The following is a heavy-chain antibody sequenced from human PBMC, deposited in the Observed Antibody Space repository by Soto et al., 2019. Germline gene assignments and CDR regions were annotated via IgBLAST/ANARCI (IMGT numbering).Heavy chain of an antibody. V-gene: IGHV3-21*01. J-gene: IGHJ4*02. CDR1: GFTFSSYS. Sequence: EVQLVESGGGLVKPGGSLRLACAASGFTFSSYSMNWVRQAPGKGLEWVSSISSSSSYIYYADSVKGRFTISRDNAKNSLYLQMNSLRAEDTAVYYCARDSSYQLPYFDYWGQGTLVTVSS. CDR3: ARDSSYQLPYFDY. D-gene: IGHD2-2*01. CDR2: ISSSSSYI.